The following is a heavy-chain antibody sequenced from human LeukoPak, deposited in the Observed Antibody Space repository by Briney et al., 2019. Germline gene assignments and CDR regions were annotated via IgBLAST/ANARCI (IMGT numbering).Heavy chain of an antibody. J-gene: IGHJ4*02. CDR3: ARGPCSSTSCYTPIDY. V-gene: IGHV1-69*02. CDR2: IIPILGIA. CDR1: GGTFSSYT. D-gene: IGHD2-2*02. Sequence: SVKVSCKASGGTFSSYTISWVRQAPGQGLEWMGRIIPILGIANYAQKFQGRVTITADKSTSTAYMELSSLGSEDTAVYYCARGPCSSTSCYTPIDYWGQGTLVTVSS.